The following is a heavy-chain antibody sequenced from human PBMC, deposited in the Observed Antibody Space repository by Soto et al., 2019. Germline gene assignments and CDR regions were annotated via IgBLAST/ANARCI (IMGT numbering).Heavy chain of an antibody. CDR3: ARQPRHTATLF. Sequence: GDSEKVSCKASGYTFRRYGISWVRQAPGQGLEWMGWISADNGNTNYAQKFQGRVTMTTDTSTSTAYMELRSLRAEVTAVYYCARQPRHTATLFWGQPRLVTGS. V-gene: IGHV1-18*04. CDR1: GYTFRRYG. CDR2: ISADNGNT. J-gene: IGHJ4*02. D-gene: IGHD5-18*01.